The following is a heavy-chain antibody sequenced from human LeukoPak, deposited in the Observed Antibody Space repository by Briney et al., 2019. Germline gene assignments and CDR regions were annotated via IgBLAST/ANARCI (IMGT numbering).Heavy chain of an antibody. J-gene: IGHJ4*02. CDR3: AKDIAGYYDSSGYCFDY. Sequence: GGSLRLSCAASGFTFDDYAMHWVRQAPGKGLEWVSLISGDGGSTYYADSVKGRFTISRDNAKNSLYLQMNSLRAEDMALYYCAKDIAGYYDSSGYCFDYWGQGTLVTVSS. CDR1: GFTFDDYA. V-gene: IGHV3-43*02. D-gene: IGHD3-22*01. CDR2: ISGDGGST.